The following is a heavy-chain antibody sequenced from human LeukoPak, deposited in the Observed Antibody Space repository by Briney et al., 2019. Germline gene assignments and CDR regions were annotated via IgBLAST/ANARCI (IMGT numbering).Heavy chain of an antibody. V-gene: IGHV3-74*03. D-gene: IGHD2-15*01. CDR2: LNNDGTDA. CDR1: GFPFIRYW. J-gene: IGHJ6*03. CDR3: ARGCSGGSCYSDYYYYYMDV. Sequence: GGSLRLSCAVSGFPFIRYWMHWVRQAPGKGLVWVSRLNNDGTDATYADSVRGRFTVSRDNARNSLYLQMNSLRAEDTAIYYCARGCSGGSCYSDYYYYYMDVWGKGTTVTISS.